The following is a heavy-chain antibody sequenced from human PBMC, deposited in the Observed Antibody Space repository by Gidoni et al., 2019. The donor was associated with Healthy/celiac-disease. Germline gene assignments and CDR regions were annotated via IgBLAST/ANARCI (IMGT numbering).Heavy chain of an antibody. J-gene: IGHJ5*02. V-gene: IGHV3-23*01. Sequence: EVQLLESGGGLVQPGGSLSLSCAASGFTFSSYAMSWVRQAPGKGLEWVSAISGSGGSTYYADSVKGRFTISRDNSKNTLYLQMNSLRAEDTAVYYCAKDHYDSSGYYPNWFDPLGQGTLVTVSS. CDR1: GFTFSSYA. CDR3: AKDHYDSSGYYPNWFDP. CDR2: ISGSGGST. D-gene: IGHD3-22*01.